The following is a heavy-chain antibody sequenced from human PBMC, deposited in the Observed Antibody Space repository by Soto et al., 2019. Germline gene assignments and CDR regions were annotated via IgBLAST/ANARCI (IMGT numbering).Heavy chain of an antibody. J-gene: IGHJ4*02. CDR3: ARQGSY. V-gene: IGHV4-39*01. Sequence: SETLSLTCNVSGVSISDTSYYWGWIRQPPGKGLEWIGTIYFNGNTFYNPSLKSRLTISVDTSKNQISLRLTSVTAADTAVYYCARQGSYWGRGTLVTVSS. CDR2: IYFNGNT. CDR1: GVSISDTSYY.